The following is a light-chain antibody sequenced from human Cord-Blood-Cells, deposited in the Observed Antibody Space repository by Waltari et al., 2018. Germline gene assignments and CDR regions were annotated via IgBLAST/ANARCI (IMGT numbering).Light chain of an antibody. V-gene: IGKV3-15*01. J-gene: IGKJ4*01. CDR2: GGS. Sequence: EIVVTQSPATLSASAGERATLSCRASQSVSSNLAWYQHKPGQAPLRLIYGGSTSGTGIPARFSGSGSGTEFTHYISGLQSEECADYYCQQYKNWPPVTFGGGTKVEIK. CDR3: QQYKNWPPVT. CDR1: QSVSSN.